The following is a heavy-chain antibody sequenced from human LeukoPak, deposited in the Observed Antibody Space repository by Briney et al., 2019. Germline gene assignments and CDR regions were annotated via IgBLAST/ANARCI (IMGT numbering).Heavy chain of an antibody. CDR2: ISGSGGST. V-gene: IGHV3-23*01. J-gene: IGHJ4*02. Sequence: PGGSLRLSCAASGFTFSSYAMSWVRQAPGKGLEWVSAISGSGGSTYYADSVKGRFTISRDNSKNTLYLQMNSLRAEDTAVYYCARDSHFYDSSGYYPGNLDYWGQGTLVTVSS. CDR1: GFTFSSYA. CDR3: ARDSHFYDSSGYYPGNLDY. D-gene: IGHD3-22*01.